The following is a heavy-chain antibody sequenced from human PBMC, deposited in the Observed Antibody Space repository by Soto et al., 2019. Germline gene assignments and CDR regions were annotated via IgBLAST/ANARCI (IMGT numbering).Heavy chain of an antibody. D-gene: IGHD3-22*01. V-gene: IGHV4-59*01. Sequence: PSETLSLTCTVSRGSISTYYWSWIRQSPGKALEWIGYIYYSGSTKYNPSLKSRVTISIDTSKNQFSLKLSSVTAADTGVYYCARGDSSGYYNQYDLWGQGTLVPVSS. CDR2: IYYSGST. CDR3: ARGDSSGYYNQYDL. J-gene: IGHJ5*02. CDR1: RGSISTYY.